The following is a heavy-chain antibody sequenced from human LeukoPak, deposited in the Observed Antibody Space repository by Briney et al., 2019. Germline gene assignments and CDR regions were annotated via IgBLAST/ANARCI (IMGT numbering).Heavy chain of an antibody. CDR2: IYHSGST. V-gene: IGHV4-30-2*01. CDR3: AREPDLGILDY. Sequence: SETLSLTCTVSGGSISSGGYYWSWIRQPPGKGLEWIGYIYHSGSTYYNPSLKSRVTISVDRSKNRFSLKLSSVTAADTAVYYCAREPDLGILDYWGQGTLVTVSS. CDR1: GGSISSGGYY. D-gene: IGHD7-27*01. J-gene: IGHJ4*02.